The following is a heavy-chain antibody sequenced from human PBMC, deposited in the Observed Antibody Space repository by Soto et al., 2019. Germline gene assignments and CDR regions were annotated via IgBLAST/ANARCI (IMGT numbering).Heavy chain of an antibody. CDR2: VYPSDSDT. CDR3: ARKDKSGYFNWFDP. Sequence: PGESLKISCQGTGYRFSSSWIGWVRQKPGKGLEWLGNVYPSDSDTRYSPSFQGQVTIPADRSTSTVFLQWASLEASDTAVYFCARKDKSGYFNWFDPWGQGTLVTVSS. CDR1: GYRFSSSW. V-gene: IGHV5-51*01. D-gene: IGHD3-22*01. J-gene: IGHJ5*02.